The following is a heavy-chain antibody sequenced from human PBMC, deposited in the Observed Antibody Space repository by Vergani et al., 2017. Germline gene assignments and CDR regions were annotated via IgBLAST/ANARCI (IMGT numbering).Heavy chain of an antibody. CDR2: IYYSGST. CDR1: GGSISSSSYY. CDR3: ARRDGSGSYYNEGFDY. V-gene: IGHV4-39*01. D-gene: IGHD3-10*01. Sequence: QLQLQESGPGLVKPSETLSLTCTVSGGSISSSSYYWGWIRQPPGKGLEWIGSIYYSGSTYYNPSLKSRVTISVDTSKNQFSLKLSSVTAADTAVYYCARRDGSGSYYNEGFDYWGQGTLVTVSS. J-gene: IGHJ4*02.